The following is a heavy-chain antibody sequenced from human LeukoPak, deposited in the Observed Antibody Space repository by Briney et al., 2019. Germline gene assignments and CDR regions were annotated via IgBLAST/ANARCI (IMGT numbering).Heavy chain of an antibody. CDR1: GGPFSSFY. J-gene: IGHJ4*02. V-gene: IGHV4-59*08. CDR2: IYYSGST. Sequence: SETLSLTCTVSGGPFSSFYWSWIRQPPGKGLEWIGYIYYSGSTNYNPSLKSRVTISVDTSKNQFSLKLSSVTAADTAVYYCARHTVAGGFDYRGQGTLVTVSS. D-gene: IGHD6-19*01. CDR3: ARHTVAGGFDY.